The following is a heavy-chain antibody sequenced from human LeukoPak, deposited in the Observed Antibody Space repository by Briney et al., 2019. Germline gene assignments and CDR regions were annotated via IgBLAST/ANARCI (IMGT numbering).Heavy chain of an antibody. CDR1: GYTFTSYY. CDR3: ARSARRIQLWLRRAFDI. D-gene: IGHD5-18*01. V-gene: IGHV1-46*01. CDR2: INPSGGST. J-gene: IGHJ3*02. Sequence: ASVKISCKASGYTFTSYYMHWVRQAPGQGLEWMGIINPSGGSTSYAQKFQGRVTMTRDTSTSTVYMELSSLRSEDTAVYYCARSARRIQLWLRRAFDIWGQGTMVTVSS.